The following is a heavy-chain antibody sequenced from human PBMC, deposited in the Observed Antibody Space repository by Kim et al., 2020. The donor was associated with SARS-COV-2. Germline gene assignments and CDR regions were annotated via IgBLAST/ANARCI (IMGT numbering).Heavy chain of an antibody. CDR1: GGSFSTSSYY. D-gene: IGHD3-16*01. V-gene: IGHV4-39*01. J-gene: IGHJ5*01. Sequence: SETLSLTCTVSGGSFSTSSYYWDWIRPPPGKGLEWIGGFYYTGTMYFNPSLKSRVTISVDTSKKQFSLKLTSVTAADTAVYYCARRSRGDGSPGSWGHGT. CDR3: ARRSRGDGSPGS. CDR2: FYYTGTM.